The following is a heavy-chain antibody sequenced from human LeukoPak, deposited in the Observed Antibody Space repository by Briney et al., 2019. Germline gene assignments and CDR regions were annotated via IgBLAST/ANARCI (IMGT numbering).Heavy chain of an antibody. J-gene: IGHJ6*03. CDR2: IWYDGSNK. Sequence: GGSLRLSCAASGFTFSSYGMHWVRQAPGKGLEWVAVIWYDGSNKYYADSVKGRFTISRDNSKNTLYLQMNSLRAEDTAVYYCAKGISFYYYYMDVWGKGTTVTVSS. CDR3: AKGISFYYYYMDV. V-gene: IGHV3-33*06. CDR1: GFTFSSYG.